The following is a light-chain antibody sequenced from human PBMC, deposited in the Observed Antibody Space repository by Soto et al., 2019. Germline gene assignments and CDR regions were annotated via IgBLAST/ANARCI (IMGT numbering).Light chain of an antibody. V-gene: IGKV1-5*03. J-gene: IGKJ5*01. CDR3: KHLNGYPIT. CDR2: KAY. CDR1: QTISSW. Sequence: DIQMTQSPSTLSGSVGDRVTITCRASQTISSWLAWYQQKPGKAPKLLIYKAYTLKSGVQSRFSGSGSGTEFTLTIRSLQPEDFATYYCKHLNGYPITFGQGTRLEI.